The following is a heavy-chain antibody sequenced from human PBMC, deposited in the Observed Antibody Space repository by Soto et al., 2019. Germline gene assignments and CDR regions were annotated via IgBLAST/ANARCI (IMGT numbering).Heavy chain of an antibody. J-gene: IGHJ4*02. CDR2: ISGSGGST. CDR1: GFTFSSYA. D-gene: IGHD3-3*01. Sequence: PGGSLRLSCAASGFTFSSYAMSWVRQAPGKGLEWVSAISGSGGSTYYADSVKGRFTISRDNSKNTLYLQMNSLRAEDTAVYYCARTRADDFWSGYYRTFDYWGQGTLVTVSS. V-gene: IGHV3-23*01. CDR3: ARTRADDFWSGYYRTFDY.